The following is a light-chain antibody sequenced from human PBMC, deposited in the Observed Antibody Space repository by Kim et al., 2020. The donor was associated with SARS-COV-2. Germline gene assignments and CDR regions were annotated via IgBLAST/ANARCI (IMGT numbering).Light chain of an antibody. CDR3: QQYGTSPNT. J-gene: IGKJ5*01. CDR1: QSVRADY. CDR2: GAS. Sequence: PGERATLSCRASQSVRADYLAWYQQKPGQAPRLLIYGASSRATGIPDRFSGSGSGTDFILTISRLEPEDFAVYYCQQYGTSPNTFGQGTRLE. V-gene: IGKV3-20*01.